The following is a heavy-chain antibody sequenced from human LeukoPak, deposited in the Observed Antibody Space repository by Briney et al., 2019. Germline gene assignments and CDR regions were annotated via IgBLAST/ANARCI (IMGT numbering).Heavy chain of an antibody. CDR3: ARGSRGNYDY. D-gene: IGHD1-7*01. CDR2: ISGSGGNT. J-gene: IGHJ4*02. CDR1: GFTLGGNA. V-gene: IGHV3-23*01. Sequence: GGSLRLSCAASGFTLGGNAMAWVRQAPGKGLEWVSSISGSGGNTYYADSVKGRFTISRDNSKNTLYLQMNSLRAEDTAVYYCARGSRGNYDYWGQGTLVTVSS.